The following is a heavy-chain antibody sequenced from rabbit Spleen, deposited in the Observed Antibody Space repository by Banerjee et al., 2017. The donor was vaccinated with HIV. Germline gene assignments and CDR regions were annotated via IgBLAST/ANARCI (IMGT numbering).Heavy chain of an antibody. CDR3: ARDLLGVIGWNFYL. J-gene: IGHJ4*01. CDR1: GFSFSNGYY. CDR2: MQTNRDNT. Sequence: QSLEESGGDLVKPGASLTLTCTASGFSFSNGYYMCWVRQAPGKGLEWIACMQTNRDNTYYATWAKGRFSISRTSSTTVTLRMTSLTAADRATYFCARDLLGVIGWNFYLWGPGTLVTVS. D-gene: IGHD1-1*01. V-gene: IGHV1S40*01.